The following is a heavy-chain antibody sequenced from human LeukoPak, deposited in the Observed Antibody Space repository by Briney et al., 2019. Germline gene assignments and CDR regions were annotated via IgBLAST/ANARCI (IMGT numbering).Heavy chain of an antibody. J-gene: IGHJ4*02. D-gene: IGHD3-9*01. CDR3: ARSPVRYFDWLLPFDY. CDR2: ISYDGSNK. CDR1: GFTFSSYA. V-gene: IGHV3-30-3*01. Sequence: GGSLRLSCAASGFTFSSYAMHWVRQAPGKGLEWVAVISYDGSNKYYADSVKGRFTISRDNSKNTLYLQMNSLRAEDTAVYYCARSPVRYFDWLLPFDYWGQGTLVTVSS.